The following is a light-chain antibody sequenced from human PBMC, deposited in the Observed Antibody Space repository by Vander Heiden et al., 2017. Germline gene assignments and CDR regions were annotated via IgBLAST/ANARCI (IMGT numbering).Light chain of an antibody. CDR1: QSLLHSNGYNY. CDR2: GGY. Sequence: DMVPTQSPHSLRVHPGEPASISCRSSQSLLHSNGYNYLDWYLQKQGQTRQVLIYGGYKRASGVPERFNGSGAGTDFTLKISRGEAEDGGCYYSMQVLKPRTFGQGTKVEIK. V-gene: IGKV2-28*01. CDR3: MQVLKPRT. J-gene: IGKJ1*01.